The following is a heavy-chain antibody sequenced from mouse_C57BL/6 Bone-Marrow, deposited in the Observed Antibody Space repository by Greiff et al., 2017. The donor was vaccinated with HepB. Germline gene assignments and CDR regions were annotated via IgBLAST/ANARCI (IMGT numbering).Heavy chain of an antibody. J-gene: IGHJ4*01. D-gene: IGHD1-1*01. CDR1: GFSLTSYG. V-gene: IGHV2-2*01. Sequence: QVQLKQSGPGLVQPSQSLSITCTVTGFSLTSYGVHWARQSPGKGLEWLGVIWSGGSTDYNAAFISRLSISKDNSKSKVFFKMNSLQADDTAIYYCARSFYYYGSSCYAMDYWGQGSSVTVSS. CDR2: IWSGGST. CDR3: ARSFYYYGSSCYAMDY.